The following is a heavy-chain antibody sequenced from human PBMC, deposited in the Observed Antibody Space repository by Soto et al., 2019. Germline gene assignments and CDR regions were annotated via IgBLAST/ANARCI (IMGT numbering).Heavy chain of an antibody. CDR1: GFTFSSYW. CDR2: IRQDGSEK. D-gene: IGHD3-10*01. V-gene: IGHV3-7*01. Sequence: GGSLRLSCAASGFTFSSYWMSWVRQAPGKGLEWVANIRQDGSEKYYVDSVKGRFTISRDNAKNSLYLQMNSLRAEDTAVYYCARRGITMVRGATTNTYYYYYMDVWGKGTTVTVSS. CDR3: ARRGITMVRGATTNTYYYYYMDV. J-gene: IGHJ6*03.